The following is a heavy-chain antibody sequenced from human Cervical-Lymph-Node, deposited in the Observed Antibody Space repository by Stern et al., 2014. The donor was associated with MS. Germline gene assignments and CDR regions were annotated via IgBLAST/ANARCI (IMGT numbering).Heavy chain of an antibody. CDR2: IVVGSGDT. CDR1: GFTFSTSA. D-gene: IGHD3-22*01. Sequence: QLVESGPEVKRPGNSVNVTCTASGFTFSTSAVHWGRQTRRQRLERLGWIVVGSGDTKYEQKLQEKVTITRDMSTSTAYLELSGLTSEDTAVYYCAAGPDRDSSDDYYHGMDVWGQGTTVTVSS. V-gene: IGHV1-58*01. CDR3: AAGPDRDSSDDYYHGMDV. J-gene: IGHJ6*02.